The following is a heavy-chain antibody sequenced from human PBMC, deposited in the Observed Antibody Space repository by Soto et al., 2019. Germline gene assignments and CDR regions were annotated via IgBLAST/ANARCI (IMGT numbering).Heavy chain of an antibody. D-gene: IGHD6-13*01. CDR1: GFIFRDYA. V-gene: IGHV3-23*01. CDR3: ARPSLLASGTY. CDR2: ILGNGGDT. Sequence: GGSLRLSCVASGFIFRDYAMSWVRQAPGKGLEWVAAILGNGGDTGYADSVKGRFTISRDNSQNTLYLRLNSLRDEDTAVYYCARPSLLASGTYWGQGTLVTVSS. J-gene: IGHJ4*02.